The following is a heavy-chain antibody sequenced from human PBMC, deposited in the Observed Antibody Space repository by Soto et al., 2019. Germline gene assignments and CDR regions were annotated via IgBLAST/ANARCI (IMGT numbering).Heavy chain of an antibody. CDR3: ARDRGDGYNLMGVFDC. D-gene: IGHD3-10*01. Sequence: GASVKVSCKASGYTFTSYHMHWVRRAPGQGLEWMGIINPSGGITTYAQKFQGRVTMTRDTSTSTVYMELSSLRSEDTAMYFCARDRGDGYNLMGVFDCWGQGTLVTVSS. CDR2: INPSGGIT. V-gene: IGHV1-46*01. J-gene: IGHJ4*02. CDR1: GYTFTSYH.